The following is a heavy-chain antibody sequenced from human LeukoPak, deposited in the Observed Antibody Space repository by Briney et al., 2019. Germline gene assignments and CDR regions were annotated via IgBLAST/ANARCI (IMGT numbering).Heavy chain of an antibody. V-gene: IGHV4-39*07. CDR2: IYYSGST. Sequence: SETLSLTCTVSGGSISSSSYYWGWIRQPPGKGLEWIGSIYYSGSTYYNPSLKSRVTISVDTSKNQFSLKLSSVTAADTAVYYCAREIKGGYCSGGSCPNAFDIWGQGTMVTVSS. J-gene: IGHJ3*02. CDR3: AREIKGGYCSGGSCPNAFDI. D-gene: IGHD2-15*01. CDR1: GGSISSSSYY.